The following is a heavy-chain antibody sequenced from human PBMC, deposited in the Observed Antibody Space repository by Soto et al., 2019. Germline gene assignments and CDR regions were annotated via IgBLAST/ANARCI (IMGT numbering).Heavy chain of an antibody. V-gene: IGHV4-31*03. J-gene: IGHJ2*01. CDR3: ARDRDSGWTVPNWYFDL. Sequence: QVQLQESGPGLVKPSQTLSLTCTVSGGSISSGGYYWSWIRQHPGKGLEWIGYIYYSGSTYYNPSLKRRVTISVDTSKNQFSLKLSSVTAADTAVYYCARDRDSGWTVPNWYFDLWGRGTLVTVSS. CDR2: IYYSGST. CDR1: GGSISSGGYY. D-gene: IGHD6-19*01.